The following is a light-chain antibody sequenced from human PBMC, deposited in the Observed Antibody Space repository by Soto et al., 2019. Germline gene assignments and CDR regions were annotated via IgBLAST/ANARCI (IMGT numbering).Light chain of an antibody. CDR2: DAS. CDR3: QQRSNWPPVT. V-gene: IGKV3-11*01. Sequence: TQSPSSVSASVGDRVTITCRASQDIRSWLAWYRQKPGQAPRLLIYDASNRATGIPARFSGSGSGTDFTLTISSLEPEDFGVYHCQQRSNWPPVTFGGGTKVDIK. J-gene: IGKJ4*01. CDR1: QDIRSW.